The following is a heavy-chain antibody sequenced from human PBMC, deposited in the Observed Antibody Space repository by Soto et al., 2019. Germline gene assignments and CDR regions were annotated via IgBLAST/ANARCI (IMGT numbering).Heavy chain of an antibody. Sequence: QVQLQQSGPGLVKPSETLSLTCTVSGGSIRGYYWAWIRQPPGKGLEWIGYIYSSGNTDYNPSLKSRVTISTDMSKDQVSLKLKSVTAADTAMYYCARDYYDSSEAMAVWGQGTTVTVSS. J-gene: IGHJ6*02. CDR1: GGSIRGYY. D-gene: IGHD3-22*01. CDR3: ARDYYDSSEAMAV. CDR2: IYSSGNT. V-gene: IGHV4-59*01.